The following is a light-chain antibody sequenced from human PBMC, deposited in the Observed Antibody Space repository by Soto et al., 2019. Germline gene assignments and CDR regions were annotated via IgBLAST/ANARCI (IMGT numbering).Light chain of an antibody. CDR1: QTIGSY. Sequence: DIQMTQSPSSLSASVGDRVTITCRASQTIGSYLNWYQQKPGRAPKLLIYTASSLRSGVPSRFSGSGSGTDLTLAISSLQPEDIATHYCQQTYNTIPSTFGQGTKLEIK. J-gene: IGKJ2*01. V-gene: IGKV1-39*01. CDR3: QQTYNTIPST. CDR2: TAS.